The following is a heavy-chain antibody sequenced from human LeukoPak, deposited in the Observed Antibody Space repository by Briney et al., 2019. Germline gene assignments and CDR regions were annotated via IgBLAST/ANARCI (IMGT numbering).Heavy chain of an antibody. CDR3: AREMVYAILSWEGFKRIAAAGTGSSGWLDY. CDR2: ISAYNGNT. Sequence: ASVKVSCKASGYTFTSYGISWVRQAPGQGLEWMGWISAYNGNTNYAQKLQGRVTMTTDTSTSTAYMELRSLRSDDTAVYYCAREMVYAILSWEGFKRIAAAGTGSSGWLDYWGQGTLVTVSS. CDR1: GYTFTSYG. V-gene: IGHV1-18*01. J-gene: IGHJ4*02. D-gene: IGHD6-13*01.